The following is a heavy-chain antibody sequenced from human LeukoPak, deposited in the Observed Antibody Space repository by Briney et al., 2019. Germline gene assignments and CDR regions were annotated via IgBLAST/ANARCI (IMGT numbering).Heavy chain of an antibody. CDR3: ARRLSAAYYGSGSVDY. CDR1: GDSISSSTSY. V-gene: IGHV4-39*01. J-gene: IGHJ4*02. Sequence: SETLSLTCTVSGDSISSSTSYWVWIRQPPGKGLEWIGSIYYSGSTYYSPSLKSRVTVFVDTSENQFSLNLNSVTAADTAVYFCARRLSAAYYGSGSVDYWGQGTLVTVSS. CDR2: IYYSGST. D-gene: IGHD3-10*01.